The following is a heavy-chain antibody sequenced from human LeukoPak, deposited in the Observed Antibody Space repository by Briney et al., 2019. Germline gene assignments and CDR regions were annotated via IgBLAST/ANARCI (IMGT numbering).Heavy chain of an antibody. D-gene: IGHD6-13*01. Sequence: GGSLRLSCAASGFTFSSYEMNWDRQAPGKGLEWVSYISSSGSTIYYADSVKGRFTISRDNAKNSLYLQMNSLRAEDTAVYYCARGDPGIAAAGELFDYWGQGTLVTVSS. CDR1: GFTFSSYE. CDR2: ISSSGSTI. V-gene: IGHV3-48*03. J-gene: IGHJ4*02. CDR3: ARGDPGIAAAGELFDY.